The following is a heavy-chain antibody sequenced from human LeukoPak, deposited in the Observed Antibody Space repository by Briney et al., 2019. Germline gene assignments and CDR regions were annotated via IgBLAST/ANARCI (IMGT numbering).Heavy chain of an antibody. CDR1: GFTFSSYA. CDR3: AKDYEDIVVVVAATPGTIDI. J-gene: IGHJ3*02. D-gene: IGHD2-15*01. Sequence: PGGSLRLSCAASGFTFSSYAMSWVRQAPGKGLEWVSAISGSGGSTYYADSVKGRFTISRDNSKNTLYLQMNSLRAEDTAVYYCAKDYEDIVVVVAATPGTIDIWGQGTMVTVYS. V-gene: IGHV3-23*01. CDR2: ISGSGGST.